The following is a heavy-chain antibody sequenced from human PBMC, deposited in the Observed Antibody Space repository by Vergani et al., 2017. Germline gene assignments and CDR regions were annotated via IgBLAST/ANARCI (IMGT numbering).Heavy chain of an antibody. D-gene: IGHD3-22*01. CDR2: ISYDGSNK. J-gene: IGHJ6*02. CDR1: GFTFSSYG. Sequence: VQLEESGGGLVQPGGSLRLSCAASGFTFSSYGMHWVRQAPGKGLEWVAVISYDGSNKYYADSVKGRFTISRDNSKNTLYLQMNSLRAEDTAVYYCAKDPYYYDSGGYLYYYYYGMDVWGQGTTVTVSS. V-gene: IGHV3-30*18. CDR3: AKDPYYYDSGGYLYYYYYGMDV.